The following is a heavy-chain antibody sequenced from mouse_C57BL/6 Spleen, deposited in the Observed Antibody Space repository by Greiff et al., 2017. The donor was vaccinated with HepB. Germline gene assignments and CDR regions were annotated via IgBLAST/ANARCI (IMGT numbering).Heavy chain of an antibody. V-gene: IGHV5-16*01. D-gene: IGHD1-1*01. CDR2: INYDGSST. J-gene: IGHJ3*01. CDR1: GFTFSDYY. Sequence: DVHLVESEGGLVQPGSSMKLSCTASGFTFSDYYMAWVRQVPEKGLEWVANINYDGSSTYYLDSLKSRFIISRDNAKNILYLQMSSLKSEDTATYYCARDGGVYYGSSPFAYWGQGTLVTVSA. CDR3: ARDGGVYYGSSPFAY.